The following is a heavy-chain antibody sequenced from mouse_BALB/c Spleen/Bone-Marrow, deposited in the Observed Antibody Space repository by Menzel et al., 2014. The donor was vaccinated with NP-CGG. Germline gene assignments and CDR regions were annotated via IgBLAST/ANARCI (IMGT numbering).Heavy chain of an antibody. CDR2: ISSGSFTI. J-gene: IGHJ4*01. CDR1: GFTFSSFG. CDR3: ARGYYDYDGGYYYAMDY. D-gene: IGHD2-4*01. Sequence: EVQLVESGGGLVQPGGSRKLSCAASGFTFSSFGMHWVRQAPEKGLDWVAYISSGSFTIHYADTVKGRFTISRDNPKNTLFLQMTSLRSEDTAMYYCARGYYDYDGGYYYAMDYWGQGTSVTVSS. V-gene: IGHV5-17*02.